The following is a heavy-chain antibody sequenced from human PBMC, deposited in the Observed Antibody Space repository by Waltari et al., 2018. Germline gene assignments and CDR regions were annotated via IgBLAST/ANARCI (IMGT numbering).Heavy chain of an antibody. Sequence: EVQLVQSGAEVKKPGAAARISCRASGYTFTDYYIHWIQQAPGKVLTVMGRGAPELGDTLFVPQFQGRLTLTADTSRDTAYMELTSLHYDDTAVYYCARGPLGAAHWFDSWGQGTLVTVSS. D-gene: IGHD1-26*01. CDR2: GAPELGDT. CDR1: GYTFTDYY. V-gene: IGHV1-69-2*01. CDR3: ARGPLGAAHWFDS. J-gene: IGHJ5*01.